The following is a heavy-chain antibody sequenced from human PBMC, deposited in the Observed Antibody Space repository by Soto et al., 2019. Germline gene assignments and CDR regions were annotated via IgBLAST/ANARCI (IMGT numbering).Heavy chain of an antibody. J-gene: IGHJ4*02. Sequence: QVQLVESGGGVVQPGRSLRLSCAASGFTFSSYGMHWVRQAPGKGLEWVAVISYDGSNKYYADSVKGRFTISRDNSKNTLYLQMNSLRAEDTAVYYCAKAHLRGEVLGYWGQGALVTVSS. V-gene: IGHV3-30*18. CDR1: GFTFSSYG. CDR3: AKAHLRGEVLGY. D-gene: IGHD3-16*01. CDR2: ISYDGSNK.